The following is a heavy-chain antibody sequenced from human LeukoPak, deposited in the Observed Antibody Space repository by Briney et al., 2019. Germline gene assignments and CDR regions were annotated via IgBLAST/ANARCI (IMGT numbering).Heavy chain of an antibody. Sequence: SETLSLTCTVSGGSISSYYWSWIRQPAGKGLEWIGRIYTSGSTNYNPSLKSRVTMSVDTSKNQYSLKVRSVTAADTAVYYCARGRGYCTSGVCRYWFDPWGQGTLVTVSS. J-gene: IGHJ5*02. CDR3: ARGRGYCTSGVCRYWFDP. D-gene: IGHD2-8*01. CDR1: GGSISSYY. CDR2: IYTSGST. V-gene: IGHV4-4*07.